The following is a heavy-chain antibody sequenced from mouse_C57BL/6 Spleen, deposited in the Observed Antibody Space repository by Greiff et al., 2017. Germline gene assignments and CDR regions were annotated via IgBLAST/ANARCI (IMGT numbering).Heavy chain of an antibody. J-gene: IGHJ4*01. Sequence: EVKVEESGGGLVQPGGSLKLSCAASGFTFSDYYMYWVRQTPEKRLEWVAYISNGGGSTYYPDTVKGRFTISRDNAKNTLYLQMSRLKSEDTAMYYCARQGYDGMRYYAMDYWGQGTSVTVSS. CDR1: GFTFSDYY. CDR2: ISNGGGST. V-gene: IGHV5-12*01. CDR3: ARQGYDGMRYYAMDY. D-gene: IGHD2-3*01.